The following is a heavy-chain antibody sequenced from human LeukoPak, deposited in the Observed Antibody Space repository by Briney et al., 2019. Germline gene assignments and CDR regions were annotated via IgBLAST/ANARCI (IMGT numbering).Heavy chain of an antibody. V-gene: IGHV3-66*01. D-gene: IGHD3-10*01. J-gene: IGHJ4*02. CDR1: GFTVSSNY. Sequence: GGSLRLSCAASGFTVSSNYTSWVRQAPGKGLEWVSVIYSGGSTYYADSVKGRFTISRDNSKNTLYLQMNSLRAEDTAVYYCARYADDYYGSGSYRNWGQGTLVTVSS. CDR2: IYSGGST. CDR3: ARYADDYYGSGSYRN.